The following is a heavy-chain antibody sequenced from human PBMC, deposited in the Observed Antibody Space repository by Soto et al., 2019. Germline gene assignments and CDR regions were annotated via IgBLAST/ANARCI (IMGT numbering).Heavy chain of an antibody. D-gene: IGHD3-22*01. CDR1: GYTFSNYG. CDR2: INPGNGDT. J-gene: IGHJ5*02. Sequence: AASVKVSCKASGYTFSNYGIQWVRQAPGQRLEWMGWINPGNGDTKYSQKIQDRVTFTRDTSASTAYMELNSLRSEDTAVYYCARAGRYYDSSVYYSTKIWFDPWGQGTLVTVSS. V-gene: IGHV1-3*01. CDR3: ARAGRYYDSSVYYSTKIWFDP.